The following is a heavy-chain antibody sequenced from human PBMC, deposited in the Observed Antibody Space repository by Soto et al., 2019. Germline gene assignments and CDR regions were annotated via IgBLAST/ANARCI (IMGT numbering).Heavy chain of an antibody. CDR1: GFTFSSYG. CDR3: ARDQQWLVRFYFDF. CDR2: IWYDGSNK. D-gene: IGHD6-19*01. Sequence: QVQLVESGGSVVQPGNSLRLSCAASGFTFSSYGMHWVRQAPGKGLEWVAVIWYDGSNKYYADSVKGRFTISRDNSKTTLYLQMNSLRAEDTAVYYCARDQQWLVRFYFDFWGQGPWSPSPQ. J-gene: IGHJ4*02. V-gene: IGHV3-33*01.